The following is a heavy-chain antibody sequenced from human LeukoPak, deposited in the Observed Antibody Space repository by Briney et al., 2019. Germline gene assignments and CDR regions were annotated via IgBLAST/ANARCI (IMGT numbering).Heavy chain of an antibody. CDR3: ARGRSGLAAAGTYDY. CDR2: INPNSGRT. Sequence: ASVKVSCKASGYTFTSSDINWVRQAAGQGLEWMGWINPNSGRTGYAQKFQGRVTMTANTSISTAYMELSSLRFDDTAVYYCARGRSGLAAAGTYDYWGQGTLITSPQ. V-gene: IGHV1-8*01. J-gene: IGHJ4*02. CDR1: GYTFTSSD. D-gene: IGHD6-13*01.